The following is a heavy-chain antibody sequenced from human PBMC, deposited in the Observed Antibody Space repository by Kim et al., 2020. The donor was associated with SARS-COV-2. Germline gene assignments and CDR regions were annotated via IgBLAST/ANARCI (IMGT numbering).Heavy chain of an antibody. CDR2: IYSGGST. J-gene: IGHJ4*02. CDR3: ARDLRGSSWSAGFSY. D-gene: IGHD6-13*01. V-gene: IGHV3-66*01. Sequence: GGSLRLSCAASGFTVSSNYMSWVRQAPGKGLEWVSVIYSGGSTYYADSVKGRFTISRDNPKNTLYLQMNSLRAEDTAVYYCARDLRGSSWSAGFSYWGQG. CDR1: GFTVSSNY.